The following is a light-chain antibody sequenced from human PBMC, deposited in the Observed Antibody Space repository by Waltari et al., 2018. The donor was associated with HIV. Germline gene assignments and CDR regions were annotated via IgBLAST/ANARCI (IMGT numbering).Light chain of an antibody. Sequence: EIVMTQSPATLSVSPGERATLSCRASQSVSSNLAWYQQKPGQAPRLLIYGASTRATGIPARFSGSGSGKEFTLTVSSLQSEDFAVYYCQQYINWPHTFGQGTKVEIK. CDR1: QSVSSN. CDR2: GAS. V-gene: IGKV3-15*01. J-gene: IGKJ1*01. CDR3: QQYINWPHT.